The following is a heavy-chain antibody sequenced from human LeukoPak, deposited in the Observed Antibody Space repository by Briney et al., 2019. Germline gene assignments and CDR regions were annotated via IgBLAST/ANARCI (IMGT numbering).Heavy chain of an antibody. D-gene: IGHD2-2*01. CDR3: AKGYCSSTSCPADY. J-gene: IGHJ4*02. CDR1: GFTFSSYA. CDR2: ISGSGGST. Sequence: GGSLRLSCAASGFTFSSYAMSWVRQAPGKGLEWVSAISGSGGSTYYADSVKGRFTISRDNSKNTLYLQMNSLRAEDTAVYYCAKGYCSSTSCPADYWGQGTLVTVSS. V-gene: IGHV3-23*01.